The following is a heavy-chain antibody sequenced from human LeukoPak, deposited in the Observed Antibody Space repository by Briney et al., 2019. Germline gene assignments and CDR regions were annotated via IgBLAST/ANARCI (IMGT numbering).Heavy chain of an antibody. CDR3: STSRFCSSTSCLFPFDN. J-gene: IGHJ4*02. Sequence: GGSLRLSCAASGFTFSSYAMSWVRQAPGKGLEWVSAISGSGGSTYYADSVKGRFTISRDNSKNTLYLQMNSLRAEDTAVYYCSTSRFCSSTSCLFPFDNWGQGTLVTVSS. V-gene: IGHV3-23*01. CDR2: ISGSGGST. D-gene: IGHD2-2*01. CDR1: GFTFSSYA.